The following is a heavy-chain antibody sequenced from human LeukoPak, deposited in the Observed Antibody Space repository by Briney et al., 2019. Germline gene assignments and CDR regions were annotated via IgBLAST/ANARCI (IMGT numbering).Heavy chain of an antibody. CDR2: ISSSGSTI. V-gene: IGHV3-48*03. J-gene: IGHJ4*02. CDR1: GFTFSSYE. D-gene: IGHD3-16*01. Sequence: PGGSLRLSCAASGFTFSSYEMNWARQAPGKGLEWVSYISSSGSTIYYADSVKGRFTISRDNAKNSLYLQMNSLRAEDTAVYYCARDPWGGYFDYWGQGTLVTVSS. CDR3: ARDPWGGYFDY.